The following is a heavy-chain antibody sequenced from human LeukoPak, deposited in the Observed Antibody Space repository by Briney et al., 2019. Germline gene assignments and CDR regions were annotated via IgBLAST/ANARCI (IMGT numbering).Heavy chain of an antibody. CDR2: ISAYNGNT. CDR1: GYTFTSYG. CDR3: ARGPAPVKSRSYYQPFDY. V-gene: IGHV1-18*01. D-gene: IGHD3-10*01. Sequence: ASVKVSCKASGYTFTSYGISWVRQAPGQGLEWMGWISAYNGNTNYAQKLQGRVTMTTDTSTSTAYMELRSLRSDDTAVYYCARGPAPVKSRSYYQPFDYWGQGTLVTVTS. J-gene: IGHJ4*02.